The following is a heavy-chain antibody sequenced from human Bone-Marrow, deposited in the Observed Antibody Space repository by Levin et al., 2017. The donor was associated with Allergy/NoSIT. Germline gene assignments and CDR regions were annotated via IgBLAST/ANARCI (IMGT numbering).Heavy chain of an antibody. CDR3: ARRGTRDYYYYMDV. Sequence: PGGSLRLSCKGSGSSFTSYWIGWVRQMPGKGLEWMWIIYPGDADTRYSLSFQGQVTISADKSISTAYLQWSGLKASDTAMYYCARRGTRDYYYYMDVWGKGTTVTVSS. V-gene: IGHV5-51*01. CDR2: IYPGDADT. CDR1: GSSFTSYW. D-gene: IGHD3-16*01. J-gene: IGHJ6*03.